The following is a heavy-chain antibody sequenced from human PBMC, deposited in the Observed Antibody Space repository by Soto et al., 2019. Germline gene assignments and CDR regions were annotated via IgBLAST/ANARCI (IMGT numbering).Heavy chain of an antibody. D-gene: IGHD2-15*01. Sequence: GASVKVSCKASGGTFSSYAISWVRQAPGQGLEWMGGIIPIFGTANYAQKFQGRVTITADESTSTAYLELSSLRSGDTAVYYCAREYCSGGSCPYYGMDVWRQGTTVTVSS. V-gene: IGHV1-69*13. CDR2: IIPIFGTA. CDR1: GGTFSSYA. J-gene: IGHJ6*02. CDR3: AREYCSGGSCPYYGMDV.